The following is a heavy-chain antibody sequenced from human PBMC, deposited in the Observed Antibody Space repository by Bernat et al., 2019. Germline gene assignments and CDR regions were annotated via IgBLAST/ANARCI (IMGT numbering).Heavy chain of an antibody. J-gene: IGHJ4*02. CDR3: ASRTWELPIY. CDR2: ISYDGSNK. D-gene: IGHD1-7*01. V-gene: IGHV3-30*04. CDR1: GFTFSSYA. Sequence: QVQLVESGGGVVQPGRSLRLSCAASGFTFSSYAMHWVRQAPGRGLEWVAFISYDGSNKYYADSVKGRFTISRDNSKNMLYLQMNTLRPEDTAVYYCASRTWELPIYWGQGTLVTVSS.